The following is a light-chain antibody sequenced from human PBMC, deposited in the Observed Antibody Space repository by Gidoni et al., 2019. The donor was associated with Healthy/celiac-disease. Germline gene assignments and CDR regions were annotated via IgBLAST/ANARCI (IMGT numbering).Light chain of an antibody. Sequence: EIVMTQSPATLSVSPGERATLSCRASQSVSSNLAWYQQTPGQAPRLLIYGASTRATGIPARFSGSGSGTEFTLTISSLQSEDFAVDYCQQYNNWPWTFGQGTKVESK. CDR1: QSVSSN. CDR2: GAS. J-gene: IGKJ1*01. CDR3: QQYNNWPWT. V-gene: IGKV3-15*01.